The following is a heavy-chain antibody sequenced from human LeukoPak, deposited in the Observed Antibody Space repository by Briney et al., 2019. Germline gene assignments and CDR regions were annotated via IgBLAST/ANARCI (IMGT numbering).Heavy chain of an antibody. J-gene: IGHJ6*03. V-gene: IGHV4-39*01. Sequence: PSETLSLTCTVSGGSISSSSYYLGWIRQPPGKGLEWIGSIYYSGNTYYNPSLKSRVTISVDTSKNQFSLKLSSVTAADTAVYYCASPTSNAPHYMDVWGKGTTVTVSS. D-gene: IGHD2-2*01. CDR1: GGSISSSSYY. CDR3: ASPTSNAPHYMDV. CDR2: IYYSGNT.